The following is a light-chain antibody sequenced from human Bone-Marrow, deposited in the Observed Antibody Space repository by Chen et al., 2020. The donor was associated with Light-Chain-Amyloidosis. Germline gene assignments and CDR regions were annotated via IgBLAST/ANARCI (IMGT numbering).Light chain of an antibody. J-gene: IGLJ2*01. V-gene: IGLV3-25*03. Sequence: SYEPTQPPSASVPPAPTARNTRPGDDLPTKYAYWYQQKPGQAPVLVIHRDTERPSGISERFSGSSSGTTATLTISGVQAEDEADYHCQSADSSGTDEVIFGGGTKLTVL. CDR1: DLPTKY. CDR2: RDT. CDR3: QSADSSGTDEVI.